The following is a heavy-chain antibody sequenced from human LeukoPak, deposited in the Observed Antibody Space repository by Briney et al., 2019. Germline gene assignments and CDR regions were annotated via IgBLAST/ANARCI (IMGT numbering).Heavy chain of an antibody. CDR3: ARISGPFRHFDY. J-gene: IGHJ4*02. CDR1: GDTFTGYY. Sequence: ASAKVSCKASGDTFTGYYMHWVRQAPGQGLEWMGWINPYSGGTRYAQKFQARVTMTRDTSISTAYMELSRLRSDDTAVYYSARISGPFRHFDYWGQGPLVTVSS. CDR2: INPYSGGT. D-gene: IGHD2-8*02. V-gene: IGHV1-2*02.